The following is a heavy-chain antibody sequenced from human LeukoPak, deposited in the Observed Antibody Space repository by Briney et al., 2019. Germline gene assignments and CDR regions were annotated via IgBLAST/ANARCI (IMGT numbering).Heavy chain of an antibody. CDR1: GFTPSSYW. D-gene: IGHD3-3*01. CDR3: ARVDYDFWSGYLFDY. CDR2: IKQDGSEK. J-gene: IGHJ4*02. V-gene: IGHV3-7*01. Sequence: GGSLRLSCAASGFTPSSYWMSWVRPAPGTGLEGVANIKQDGSEKFYLDSVKGRFTISRDNAKNSLYLQMNSLRAEDTAVYYCARVDYDFWSGYLFDYWGQGTLVTVSS.